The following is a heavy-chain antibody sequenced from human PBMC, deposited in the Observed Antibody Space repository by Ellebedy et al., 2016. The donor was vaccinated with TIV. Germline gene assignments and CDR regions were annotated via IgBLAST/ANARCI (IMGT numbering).Heavy chain of an antibody. Sequence: GSLRPSXNVSGAAISDYYWSWIRQSPGKGLEWTGYIYYTATPVYNPSLKSRVTISADTSKNQFSLNPKSVSAADTAVYYCARDPSGDYGYWGRGSLVTVSS. V-gene: IGHV4-59*01. CDR2: IYYTATP. J-gene: IGHJ4*01. CDR1: GAAISDYY. D-gene: IGHD4-17*01. CDR3: ARDPSGDYGY.